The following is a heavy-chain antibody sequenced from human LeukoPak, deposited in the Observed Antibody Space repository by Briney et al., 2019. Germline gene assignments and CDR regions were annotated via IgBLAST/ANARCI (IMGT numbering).Heavy chain of an antibody. J-gene: IGHJ4*02. Sequence: GGSLRLSCAASGFTFSSYGMHWVRQAPGKGLEGVAFIRYDGSNKYYADSVKGRFTISRDNSKNTLYLQMNSLRAEDTTVYYCAKVIWFGESSAFFDYWGQGTLVTVSS. CDR2: IRYDGSNK. D-gene: IGHD3-10*01. CDR3: AKVIWFGESSAFFDY. V-gene: IGHV3-30*02. CDR1: GFTFSSYG.